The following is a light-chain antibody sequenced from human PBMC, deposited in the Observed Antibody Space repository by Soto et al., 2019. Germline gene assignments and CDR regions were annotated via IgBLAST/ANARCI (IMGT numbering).Light chain of an antibody. Sequence: EIVLTHSPGTLSLSPWERATLSLSATQSVSSNYLAWYQQKPGQAPRLLIYGTSSRATGIPDRFSGSGSGTDFTLTISRLEPEDFAVYYCQQFGSAWTFGQGTKV. CDR1: QSVSSNY. J-gene: IGKJ1*01. V-gene: IGKV3-20*01. CDR2: GTS. CDR3: QQFGSAWT.